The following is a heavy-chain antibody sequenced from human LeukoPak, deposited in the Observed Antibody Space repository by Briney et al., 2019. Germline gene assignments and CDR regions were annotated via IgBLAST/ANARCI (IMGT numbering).Heavy chain of an antibody. Sequence: SVKVSCKASGGTFSSYAISWVRHAPGQGLEWMGGIIPIFGTANYAQKFQGRVTITADESTSTAYMELSSLRSEDTAVYYCARDREVADHWVDREYYFDYWGQGTLVTVSS. CDR1: GGTFSSYA. J-gene: IGHJ4*02. CDR3: ARDREVADHWVDREYYFDY. D-gene: IGHD2-15*01. V-gene: IGHV1-69*13. CDR2: IIPIFGTA.